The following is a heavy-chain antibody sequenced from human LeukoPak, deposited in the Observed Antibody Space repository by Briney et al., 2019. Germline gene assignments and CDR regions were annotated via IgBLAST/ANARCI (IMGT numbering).Heavy chain of an antibody. CDR2: IRSKANSYAT. CDR1: GFTFSGSA. D-gene: IGHD3-3*01. V-gene: IGHV3-73*01. CDR3: TTTPYDFWSAFYYYMDV. Sequence: GGSLRLSCAASGFTFSGSAMHWVRQASGKGLEWVGRIRSKANSYATAYAASVKGRFTISRDDSKNTAYLQMNSLKTEDTAVYYCTTTPYDFWSAFYYYMDVWGKGTTVTVSS. J-gene: IGHJ6*03.